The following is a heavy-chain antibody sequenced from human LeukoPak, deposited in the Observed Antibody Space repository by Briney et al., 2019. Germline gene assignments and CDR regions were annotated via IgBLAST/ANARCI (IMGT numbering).Heavy chain of an antibody. CDR1: GFTFSSYA. D-gene: IGHD3-22*01. Sequence: PGGSLRLSCAASGFTFSSYAMHWVRQAPGKGLEWVAVISYDGSNKYYADSVKGRFTISRDNSKNTLYLQMNSLRAEDTAVYYCARDRDSSGYFDYFDYWGQGTLVTVSS. CDR2: ISYDGSNK. CDR3: ARDRDSSGYFDYFDY. V-gene: IGHV3-30*04. J-gene: IGHJ4*02.